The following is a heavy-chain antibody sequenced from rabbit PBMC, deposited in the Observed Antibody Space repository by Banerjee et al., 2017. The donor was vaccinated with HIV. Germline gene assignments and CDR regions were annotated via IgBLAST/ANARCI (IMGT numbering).Heavy chain of an antibody. Sequence: QEQLEESGGDLVKPEGSLALTCKASGFTLSSSYYMCWVRQAPGKGLEWIACIYAGSRGSTYYASWAKGRFTISKASSTTVTLQMTSLTAADTATYFCARGVISSSGYRYYFKLWGQGTLVTVS. D-gene: IGHD1-1*01. CDR2: IYAGSRGST. CDR1: GFTLSSSYY. V-gene: IGHV1S45*01. CDR3: ARGVISSSGYRYYFKL. J-gene: IGHJ4*01.